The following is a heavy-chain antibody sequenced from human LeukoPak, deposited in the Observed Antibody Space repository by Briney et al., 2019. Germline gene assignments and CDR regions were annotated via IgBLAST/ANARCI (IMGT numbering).Heavy chain of an antibody. CDR3: ARGLDWNDGVCDY. Sequence: PGGSLRLSCAASGFAFSSYNMNWVRQAPGKGLEWVSSISTSGAYIYYADSVKGRFTISRDNAKSSLYLLMNSLRAEDTAVYYCARGLDWNDGVCDYWGQGTLVTVSS. D-gene: IGHD1-1*01. J-gene: IGHJ4*02. V-gene: IGHV3-21*01. CDR1: GFAFSSYN. CDR2: ISTSGAYI.